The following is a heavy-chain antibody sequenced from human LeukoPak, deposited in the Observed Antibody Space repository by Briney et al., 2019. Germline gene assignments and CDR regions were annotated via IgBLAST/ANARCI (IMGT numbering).Heavy chain of an antibody. CDR1: GGSISSGGYS. CDR2: IYHSAST. Sequence: SQTLSLTCAVSGGSISSGGYSWSCLQQPPGEGLEWIGYIYHSASTYYNPSLKSRVTISVDRSKNQFSLKLSSVTAADTAVYYCARYCSGGSCYSRWFDPWGQGTLVTVSS. V-gene: IGHV4-30-2*01. D-gene: IGHD2-15*01. CDR3: ARYCSGGSCYSRWFDP. J-gene: IGHJ5*02.